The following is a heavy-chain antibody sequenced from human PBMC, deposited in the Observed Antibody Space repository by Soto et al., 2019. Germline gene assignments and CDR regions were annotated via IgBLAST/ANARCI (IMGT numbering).Heavy chain of an antibody. V-gene: IGHV1-3*01. CDR2: INAGNGNT. Sequence: GASVKVSCTASGYTFTSYAMHWVRQAPGQRLEWMGWINAGNGNTKYAQKFQGRVTMTTDTSTNTAYMELRSLTSDDTAVYYCARDCTGGSCFCIYWGQGTLVTVSS. J-gene: IGHJ4*02. D-gene: IGHD2-15*01. CDR3: ARDCTGGSCFCIY. CDR1: GYTFTSYA.